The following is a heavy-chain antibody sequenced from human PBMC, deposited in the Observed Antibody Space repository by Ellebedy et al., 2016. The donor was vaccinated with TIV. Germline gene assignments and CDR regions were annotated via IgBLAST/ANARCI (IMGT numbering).Heavy chain of an antibody. J-gene: IGHJ4*02. CDR1: GYTFTDYF. CDR2: INPKTGGT. Sequence: ASVKVSXKNSGYTFTDYFVHWVRQAPGEGLEWVGWINPKTGGTNYAQIFKGRVTLTRDTSINTAYMELDGLTSDDTALYYCATDPLDHWGQGTLVNVSS. V-gene: IGHV1-2*02. CDR3: ATDPLDH.